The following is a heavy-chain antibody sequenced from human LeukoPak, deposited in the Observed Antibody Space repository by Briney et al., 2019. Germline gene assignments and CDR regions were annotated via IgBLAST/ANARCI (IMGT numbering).Heavy chain of an antibody. CDR1: GGSISSYY. V-gene: IGHV4-59*12. D-gene: IGHD3-22*01. J-gene: IGHJ3*02. CDR3: ARDVRLHYYDSSGVDAFDI. CDR2: IYYSGST. Sequence: PSETLSLTCTVSGGSISSYYWSWIRQPPGKGLEWIGYIYYSGSTNYNPSLKSRVTISVDTSKNQFSLKLSSVTAADTAVYYCARDVRLHYYDSSGVDAFDIWGQGTMVTVSS.